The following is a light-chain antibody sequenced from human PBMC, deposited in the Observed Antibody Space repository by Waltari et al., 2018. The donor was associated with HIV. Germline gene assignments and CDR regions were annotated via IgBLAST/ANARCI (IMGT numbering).Light chain of an antibody. CDR1: GNDVGSYNY. J-gene: IGLJ2*01. CDR2: DVT. CDR3: KSFAGTYTWI. V-gene: IGLV2-11*01. Sequence: QSALTQPRSVSGSPGQSVTISCTGSGNDVGSYNYVSWYQHHPGKAPKLIIYDVTKRPSGVPDRFSGSKSGNTASLTISGLQADDEADYYCKSFAGTYTWIFGGGTQLTVL.